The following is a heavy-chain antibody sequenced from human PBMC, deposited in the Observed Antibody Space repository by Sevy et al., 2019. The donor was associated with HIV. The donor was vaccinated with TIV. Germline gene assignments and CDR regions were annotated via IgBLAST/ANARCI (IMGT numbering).Heavy chain of an antibody. J-gene: IGHJ5*02. Sequence: ASVKVSCKASGYTFSSYGISWVRQAPGQGLEWMGWIGAYNGNIKYSQKFQGRVTMTTDTSTSTVYMELRSLRSVDTAIYYCARCLGGLRPWEYNWFDPWGPGTLVTVSS. V-gene: IGHV1-18*01. CDR1: GYTFSSYG. CDR3: ARCLGGLRPWEYNWFDP. D-gene: IGHD1-26*01. CDR2: IGAYNGNI.